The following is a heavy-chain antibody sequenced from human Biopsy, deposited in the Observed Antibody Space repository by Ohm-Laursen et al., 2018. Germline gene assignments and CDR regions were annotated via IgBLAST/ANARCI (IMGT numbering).Heavy chain of an antibody. D-gene: IGHD6-6*01. Sequence: SLRLSCTASGFSVSSYDMNWVRQAPGKGLEWISYISESSSHIYYVDSVMGRFTVSRDIAKNSLYLQLNSLIVEDTAVYYCARDSSRRAREGGMDVWGQGTTVTVSS. CDR2: ISESSSHI. CDR1: GFSVSSYD. CDR3: ARDSSRRAREGGMDV. V-gene: IGHV3-21*01. J-gene: IGHJ6*02.